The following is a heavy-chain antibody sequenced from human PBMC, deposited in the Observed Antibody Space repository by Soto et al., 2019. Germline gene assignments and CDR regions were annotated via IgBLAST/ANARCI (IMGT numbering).Heavy chain of an antibody. D-gene: IGHD5-12*01. CDR2: IYHSGST. J-gene: IGHJ5*02. V-gene: IGHV4-38-2*01. Sequence: PSETLSLTFAVSGYSISSGYYWGWIRQPPGKGLEWIGSIYHSGSTYYNPTLKSRVTISVDTSKNQFSLKLSSVTAADTAVYYCARGTPYWMATINNWFDPWGQGTLVT. CDR1: GYSISSGYY. CDR3: ARGTPYWMATINNWFDP.